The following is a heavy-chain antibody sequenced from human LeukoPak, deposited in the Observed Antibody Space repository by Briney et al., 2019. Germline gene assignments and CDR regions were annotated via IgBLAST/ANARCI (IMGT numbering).Heavy chain of an antibody. D-gene: IGHD3-10*01. J-gene: IGHJ6*02. Sequence: SETLSLTCAVYGGSFSGYYWSWIRQPPGQGLEWIGEINHSGSTNYNPSLNSRVTISVDTSKNQFSLKLSSVTAADTAVYYCARGAHLRITMVRGVIPSYYGMDVWGQGTTVTVSS. CDR1: GGSFSGYY. CDR3: ARGAHLRITMVRGVIPSYYGMDV. CDR2: INHSGST. V-gene: IGHV4-34*01.